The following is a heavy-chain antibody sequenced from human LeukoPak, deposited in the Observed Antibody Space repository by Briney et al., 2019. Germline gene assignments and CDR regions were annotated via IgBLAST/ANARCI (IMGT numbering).Heavy chain of an antibody. CDR1: GFTVSSSY. J-gene: IGHJ4*02. CDR3: AKTYYYDNNGYYYFDY. V-gene: IGHV3-66*01. D-gene: IGHD3-22*01. Sequence: PGGSLRLSCAASGFTVSSSYMSWVRQAPGKGLEWVSVIYSGGTTYYADSVKGRFTISRDTSKNTLYLQMNSLRAEDTAVYYCAKTYYYDNNGYYYFDYWGQGTLVTASS. CDR2: IYSGGTT.